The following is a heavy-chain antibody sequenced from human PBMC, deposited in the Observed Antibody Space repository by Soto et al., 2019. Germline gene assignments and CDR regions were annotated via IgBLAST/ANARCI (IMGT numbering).Heavy chain of an antibody. D-gene: IGHD1-1*01. Sequence: QVQLQQWGAGLLKPSETLSLTCAVSGGSVSDYYWPWIRQSPGKGLEWLGEIHPSGSTYYNPSLRRRVTISVHTSKTQFSLKRTALTAAATAIYYCAGGRDEYKLGNVWGHGPKVTVSS. CDR3: AGGRDEYKLGNV. V-gene: IGHV4-34*01. J-gene: IGHJ6*02. CDR2: IHPSGST. CDR1: GGSVSDYY.